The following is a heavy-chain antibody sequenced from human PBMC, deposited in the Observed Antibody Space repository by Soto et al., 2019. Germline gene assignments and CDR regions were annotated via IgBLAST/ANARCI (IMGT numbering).Heavy chain of an antibody. Sequence: GGSLRLSCAASGFTFSSYSMNWVRQAPGKGLELVSYISSSSSTIYYADSVKGRFTISRDNAKNSLYLQMNSLRDEDTAVYYCARDYDFWSGSPHYYYYGMDVWGQGTTVTVSS. CDR2: ISSSSSTI. D-gene: IGHD3-3*01. V-gene: IGHV3-48*02. CDR3: ARDYDFWSGSPHYYYYGMDV. CDR1: GFTFSSYS. J-gene: IGHJ6*02.